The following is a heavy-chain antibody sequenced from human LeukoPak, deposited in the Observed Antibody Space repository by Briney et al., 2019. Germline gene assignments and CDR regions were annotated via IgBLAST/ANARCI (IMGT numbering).Heavy chain of an antibody. CDR3: ARDGYKE. J-gene: IGHJ4*02. Sequence: GGSLRLSCAASGFTVSTYYMSWLRQAPGKGLEWVSGIYTDGNTYYASSVKGRFTISRDNSKNTLYLQMNSLRAEDTAIYYCARDGYKEWGQGTLVTVSS. D-gene: IGHD5-24*01. V-gene: IGHV3-53*01. CDR1: GFTVSTYY. CDR2: IYTDGNT.